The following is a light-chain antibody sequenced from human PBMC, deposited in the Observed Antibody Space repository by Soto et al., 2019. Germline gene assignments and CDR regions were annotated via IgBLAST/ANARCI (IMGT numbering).Light chain of an antibody. CDR1: QSVSGN. CDR2: AAS. CDR3: QQYNNYPPIT. Sequence: EIVMTQSPATVSVSPGERATLSCRASQSVSGNLAWYQQKPGQAPRLLIYAASTRATGIPARFSGSGSGTEFTLTISSLQPEYFAVYYCQQYNNYPPITFGHGTKVDIK. J-gene: IGKJ3*01. V-gene: IGKV3-15*01.